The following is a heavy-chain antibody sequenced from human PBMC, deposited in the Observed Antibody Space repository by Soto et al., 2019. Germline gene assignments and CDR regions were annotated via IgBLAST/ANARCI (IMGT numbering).Heavy chain of an antibody. CDR1: GFTFSSYS. V-gene: IGHV3-21*01. D-gene: IGHD1-26*01. CDR2: ISSSSSYI. Sequence: EVQLVESGGGLVKPGGSLRLSCAASGFTFSSYSMNWVRQAPGKGLEWVSSISSSSSYIYYADSVKGRFTISRDNAKKSLYLQMNSLRAEDTAVYYCAKDSGSYYRYYYGMDVWGQGTTFTVS. CDR3: AKDSGSYYRYYYGMDV. J-gene: IGHJ6*02.